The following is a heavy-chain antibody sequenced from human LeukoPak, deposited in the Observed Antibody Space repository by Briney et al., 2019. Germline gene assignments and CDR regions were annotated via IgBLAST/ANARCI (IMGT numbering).Heavy chain of an antibody. J-gene: IGHJ4*02. V-gene: IGHV4-59*01. Sequence: ASETLSLTCTVSGGSISSYYWSWIQQPPGQGLEWSGYIYYSGSANYNPSLKSRVTISVDTSKNQFSLKLSSVTAADTAVYYCARDRCSGGSCYSDYWGQGTLVTVSS. D-gene: IGHD2-15*01. CDR3: ARDRCSGGSCYSDY. CDR1: GGSISSYY. CDR2: IYYSGSA.